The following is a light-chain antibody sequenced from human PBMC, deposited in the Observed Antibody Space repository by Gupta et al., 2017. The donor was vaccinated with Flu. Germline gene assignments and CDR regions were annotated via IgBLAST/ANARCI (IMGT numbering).Light chain of an antibody. Sequence: QSALTPPASVYGPPGQSITISCTGSSSDVSGYNYVSWYQQHPGKAHKLMFYEVSSRPSRVSDRFSGSRSGNAASLTIAGLQAEEEADYCCSSYTTSNTWVFGGGTKLTVL. CDR3: SSYTTSNTWV. CDR2: EVS. J-gene: IGLJ3*02. V-gene: IGLV2-14*01. CDR1: SSDVSGYNY.